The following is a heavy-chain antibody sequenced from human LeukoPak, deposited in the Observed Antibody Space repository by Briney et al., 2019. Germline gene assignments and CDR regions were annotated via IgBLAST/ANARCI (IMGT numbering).Heavy chain of an antibody. V-gene: IGHV3-21*01. CDR3: ARGPGGAFDF. CDR2: ISSSSSYI. D-gene: IGHD1-1*01. J-gene: IGHJ3*01. CDR1: GFTFNSYS. Sequence: SGGSLRLSCAASGFTFNSYSMNWVRQVPGKGLEWVSFISSSSSYIYYADSVKGRFTISRDNAKNSLYLQINTLRAEDTAVYYCARGPGGAFDFWGQGTMVTVSS.